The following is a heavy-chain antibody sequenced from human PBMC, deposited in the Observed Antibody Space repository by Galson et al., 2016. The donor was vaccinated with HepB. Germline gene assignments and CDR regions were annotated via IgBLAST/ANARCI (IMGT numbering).Heavy chain of an antibody. D-gene: IGHD3-3*01. CDR1: GYTFTTNA. Sequence: SVKVSCKASGYTFTTNAVHWVRQAPGQRLEWMGWINAGNGNTRYSQKFQGRVTITRDTSASTAYMELSSLRSEDTALYYCARPYYYDFWSGFYTGDYGMDAWGQGTTVTVSS. V-gene: IGHV1-3*01. CDR3: ARPYYYDFWSGFYTGDYGMDA. J-gene: IGHJ6*02. CDR2: INAGNGNT.